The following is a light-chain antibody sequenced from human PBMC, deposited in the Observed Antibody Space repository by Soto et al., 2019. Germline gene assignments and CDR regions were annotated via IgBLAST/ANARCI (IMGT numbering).Light chain of an antibody. CDR2: GAS. Sequence: EILMTQSPATLSVSPGERATLSYRASQTVKSDLAWYQQKPGQAPRLLIYGASSRATGIPDRFSGSGSGTDFTLTISRLEPEDFAVYYCQQYGSSPWTFGQGTKVDI. CDR1: QTVKSD. V-gene: IGKV3-20*01. CDR3: QQYGSSPWT. J-gene: IGKJ1*01.